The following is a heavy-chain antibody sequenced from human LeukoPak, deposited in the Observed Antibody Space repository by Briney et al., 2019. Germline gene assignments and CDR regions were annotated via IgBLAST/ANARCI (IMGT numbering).Heavy chain of an antibody. CDR1: GFTFSSYA. Sequence: PGRSLRLSCAASGFTFSSYAMHWVRQAPGKGLEWVAVISYDGSNKYYADSVKGRFTISRDNAKNSLYLQMNSLRAEDTAVYYCARDPEARYYYDSSGYYANWGQGTLVTVSS. J-gene: IGHJ4*02. CDR3: ARDPEARYYYDSSGYYAN. V-gene: IGHV3-30-3*01. D-gene: IGHD3-22*01. CDR2: ISYDGSNK.